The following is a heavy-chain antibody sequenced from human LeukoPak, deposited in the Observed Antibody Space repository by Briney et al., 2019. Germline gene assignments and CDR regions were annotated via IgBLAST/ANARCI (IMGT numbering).Heavy chain of an antibody. Sequence: GGSLRLSCAASGFTFSNYAMSWVRQAPGKGLEWVSGISSSGGSTYSAGSVKGRFTISRDNAKSTLCVQMNSLRAEDTAVYYCAKDHYSNYGYFDYWGQGTLVTVSS. CDR2: ISSSGGST. V-gene: IGHV3-23*01. J-gene: IGHJ4*02. D-gene: IGHD4-11*01. CDR3: AKDHYSNYGYFDY. CDR1: GFTFSNYA.